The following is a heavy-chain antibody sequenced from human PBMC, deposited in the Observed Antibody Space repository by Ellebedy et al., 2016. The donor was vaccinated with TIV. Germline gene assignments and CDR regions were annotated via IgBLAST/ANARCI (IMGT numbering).Heavy chain of an antibody. V-gene: IGHV1-2*04. Sequence: AASVKVSCKASGYTFTGYSMHWVRQAPGQGLEWMGWINPNSGGTNYAQKFQGWVTMTRDTSINTAYMELSSLRSDDTAVDYCAREGTMVRGDDAFDIWGQGTMVTVSS. D-gene: IGHD3-10*01. CDR2: INPNSGGT. J-gene: IGHJ3*02. CDR3: AREGTMVRGDDAFDI. CDR1: GYTFTGYS.